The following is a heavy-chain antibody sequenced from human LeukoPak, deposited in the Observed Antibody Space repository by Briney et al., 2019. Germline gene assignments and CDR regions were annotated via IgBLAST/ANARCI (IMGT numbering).Heavy chain of an antibody. D-gene: IGHD3-9*01. CDR1: GGSISSSSSY. Sequence: SETLSLTCSVSGGSISSSSSYWGWIRQPPGKGLEWIGSIYYSGSSFDNPALKSRVTISVDTSKNQLSLKLTSVTAADTAVYYCASSNTYYDILTGSSYFSDYWGQGTLVTVSS. CDR2: IYYSGSS. V-gene: IGHV4-39*07. CDR3: ASSNTYYDILTGSSYFSDY. J-gene: IGHJ4*02.